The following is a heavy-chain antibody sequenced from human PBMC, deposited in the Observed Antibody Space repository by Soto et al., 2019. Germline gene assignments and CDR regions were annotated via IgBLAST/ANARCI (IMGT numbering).Heavy chain of an antibody. CDR3: ARDPAP. CDR1: GGSISSGGYY. Sequence: QVQLQESGPGLVKPSQTLSLTCTVSGGSISSGGYYWSWIRQHPGKGLEWIGYIYNSGSTYYNPSPXSXXTISADTSKNQFSLKWSSVTAADTAVYYCARDPAPWGQGTLVTVSS. CDR2: IYNSGST. J-gene: IGHJ5*02. V-gene: IGHV4-31*03.